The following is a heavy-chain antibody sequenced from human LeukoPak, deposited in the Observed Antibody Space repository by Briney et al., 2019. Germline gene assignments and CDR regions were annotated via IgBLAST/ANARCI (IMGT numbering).Heavy chain of an antibody. J-gene: IGHJ5*02. CDR2: MFHGGST. Sequence: SETLSLTCTVSGGSTTSSSYHWVWIRQPPGEGLEWIGSMFHGGSTYDNPSLKSRVTISGAASKNQFSLKLTSVIATDTAVYYCARVLSSGYWVDPWGQGTLVTVSS. CDR1: GGSTTSSSYH. D-gene: IGHD3-22*01. CDR3: ARVLSSGYWVDP. V-gene: IGHV4-39*01.